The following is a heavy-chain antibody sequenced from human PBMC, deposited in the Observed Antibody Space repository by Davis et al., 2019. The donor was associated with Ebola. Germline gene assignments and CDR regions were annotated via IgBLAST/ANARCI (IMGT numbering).Heavy chain of an antibody. V-gene: IGHV4-61*01. CDR1: GGSVSSGSYY. D-gene: IGHD3-16*01. CDR2: IYYSGST. Sequence: MPSETLSLTCTVSGGSVSSGSYYWSWIRQPPGKGLEWIGYIYYSGSTKYNHSLKSRVTISVDTSKNQFSLKLSSVTAADTAVYYCARVIKSITFGGAHYGMDVWGKGTTVTVSS. J-gene: IGHJ6*04. CDR3: ARVIKSITFGGAHYGMDV.